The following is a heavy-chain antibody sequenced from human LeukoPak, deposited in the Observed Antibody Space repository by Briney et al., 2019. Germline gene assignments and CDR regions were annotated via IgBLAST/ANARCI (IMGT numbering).Heavy chain of an antibody. Sequence: SQTLSLTCAISGDIFSSYCVAWNWIRQSPSRGLEWLGRTYYRSEWYHDYAVSVKGRISINSDASKNQFSLHLNSVTPEDTAVYYCARASGLRRVAWYFDLWGRGTLVAVSS. J-gene: IGHJ2*01. CDR3: ARASGLRRVAWYFDL. V-gene: IGHV6-1*01. D-gene: IGHD5/OR15-5a*01. CDR2: TYYRSEWYH. CDR1: GDIFSSYCVA.